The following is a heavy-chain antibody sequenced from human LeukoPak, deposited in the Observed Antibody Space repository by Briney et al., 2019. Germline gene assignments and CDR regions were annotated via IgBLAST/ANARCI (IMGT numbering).Heavy chain of an antibody. V-gene: IGHV4-38-2*02. D-gene: IGHD6-13*01. CDR3: ARLGFIPGYSSSWYHDYMDV. CDR1: GYSISSGYY. J-gene: IGHJ6*03. CDR2: INHSGST. Sequence: SSETLSLTRTVSGYSISSGYYWGWIRQPPGKGLEWIGEINHSGSTNYNPSLKSRVTISVDTSKNQFSLKLSSVTAADTAVYYCARLGFIPGYSSSWYHDYMDVWGKGTTVTISS.